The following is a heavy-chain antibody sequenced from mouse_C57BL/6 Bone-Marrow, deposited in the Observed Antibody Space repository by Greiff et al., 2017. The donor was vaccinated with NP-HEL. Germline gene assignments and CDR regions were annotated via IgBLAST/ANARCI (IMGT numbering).Heavy chain of an antibody. Sequence: QVQLQQPGAELVKPGASVKLSCKASGYTFTSYWVHWVKQRPGQGLEWIGMIHPNSGSTNYNEKFKSKATLTVDKSSSTAYMQLSSLTSEDSAVYYCARAGGYYDYVYFDYWGQGTTLTVSS. CDR2: IHPNSGST. D-gene: IGHD2-4*01. J-gene: IGHJ2*01. CDR3: ARAGGYYDYVYFDY. V-gene: IGHV1-64*01. CDR1: GYTFTSYW.